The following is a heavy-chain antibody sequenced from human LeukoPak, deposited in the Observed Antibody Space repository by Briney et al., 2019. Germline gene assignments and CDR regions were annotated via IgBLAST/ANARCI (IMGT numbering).Heavy chain of an antibody. CDR3: ASIKTYYDILTGYGPRYYFDY. Sequence: SETLSLTCTVSGGSVSTYYWSWIRQPAGKGLEWIGYIYYSGSTNYNPSLKSRVTISVDTSKNQFSLKLSSVTAADTAVYYCASIKTYYDILTGYGPRYYFDYWGQGTLVTVSS. D-gene: IGHD3-9*01. CDR2: IYYSGST. J-gene: IGHJ4*02. V-gene: IGHV4-59*02. CDR1: GGSVSTYY.